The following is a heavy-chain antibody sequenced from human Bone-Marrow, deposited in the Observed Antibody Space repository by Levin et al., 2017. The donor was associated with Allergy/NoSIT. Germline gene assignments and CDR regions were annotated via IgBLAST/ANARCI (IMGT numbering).Heavy chain of an antibody. J-gene: IGHJ4*02. CDR3: ARDLDTSELFDS. Sequence: SLSLTCAASGFKFSDRGMHWVRQAPGKGLEWVGIIWYDGTNKHYADSVRGRFTISRDNSKNTLYLQMNSLRAEDTAVYYCARDLDTSELFDSWGQGTLVTVAS. CDR2: IWYDGTNK. CDR1: GFKFSDRG. D-gene: IGHD1-1*01. V-gene: IGHV3-33*01.